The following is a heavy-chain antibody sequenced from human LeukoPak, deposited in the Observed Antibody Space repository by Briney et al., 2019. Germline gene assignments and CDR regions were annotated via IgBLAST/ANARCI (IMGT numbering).Heavy chain of an antibody. Sequence: SETLSPTCTVSGGSISSYYWSWIRQPPGKGLEWIGYIYYSGSTNYYPSLKSRVTVSVDTSKNQFSLKLSSVTAADTVVYYCARSAGYYFDYWGQGTLVTVSS. CDR2: IYYSGST. D-gene: IGHD1-14*01. CDR3: ARSAGYYFDY. CDR1: GGSISSYY. J-gene: IGHJ4*02. V-gene: IGHV4-59*01.